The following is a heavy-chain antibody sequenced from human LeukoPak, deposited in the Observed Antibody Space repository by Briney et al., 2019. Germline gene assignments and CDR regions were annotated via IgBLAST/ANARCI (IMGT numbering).Heavy chain of an antibody. CDR2: IYYSGST. D-gene: IGHD6-13*01. CDR3: ARVFRPAAEGRYYFDY. J-gene: IGHJ4*02. Sequence: SETLSLTCTLSGGSISSYYWSWIRQPPGKGLEWIGYIYYSGSTNYNPSLKSRVTISVDTSKNQFSLKLSSVTAADTAVYYCARVFRPAAEGRYYFDYWGQGTLVTVSS. V-gene: IGHV4-59*01. CDR1: GGSISSYY.